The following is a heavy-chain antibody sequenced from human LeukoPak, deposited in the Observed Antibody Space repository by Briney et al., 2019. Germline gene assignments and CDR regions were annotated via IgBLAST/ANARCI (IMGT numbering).Heavy chain of an antibody. Sequence: GGSLRLSCAASGFTFSSYSMNWVRQAPGKGLEWVSSISSSSSYIYYADSVKGRFTISRDNAKNSLYLQMNSLRAEATAVYYCVREYQLLTNYYYYMDVWGKGTTVTVSS. J-gene: IGHJ6*03. CDR3: VREYQLLTNYYYYMDV. CDR1: GFTFSSYS. CDR2: ISSSSSYI. D-gene: IGHD2-2*01. V-gene: IGHV3-21*01.